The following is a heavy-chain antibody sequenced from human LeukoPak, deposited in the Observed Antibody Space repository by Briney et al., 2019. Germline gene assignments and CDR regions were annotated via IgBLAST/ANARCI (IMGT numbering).Heavy chain of an antibody. V-gene: IGHV3-30-3*01. J-gene: IGHJ4*02. CDR3: ARDHNYGSGSGFDY. Sequence: GGSLRLSCAASGFAFSSYAMHWVRQAPGKGLEWVAVISYDGSNKYYADSVKGRFTISRDNSKNTLYLQMNSLRAEDTAVYYCARDHNYGSGSGFDYWGQGTLVTVSS. CDR1: GFAFSSYA. CDR2: ISYDGSNK. D-gene: IGHD3-10*01.